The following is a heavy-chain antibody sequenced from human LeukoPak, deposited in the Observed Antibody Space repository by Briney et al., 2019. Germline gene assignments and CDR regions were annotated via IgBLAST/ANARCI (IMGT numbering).Heavy chain of an antibody. V-gene: IGHV1-18*01. Sequence: ASVKVSCKASGYTFTSYDINWVRQATGQGLEWMGWISAYNGNTNYAQKLQGRVTMTTDTSTSTAYMELRSLRSDDTAVYYCARDAPTYIVVVPAALDYWGQGTLVTVSS. CDR2: ISAYNGNT. D-gene: IGHD2-2*01. J-gene: IGHJ4*02. CDR1: GYTFTSYD. CDR3: ARDAPTYIVVVPAALDY.